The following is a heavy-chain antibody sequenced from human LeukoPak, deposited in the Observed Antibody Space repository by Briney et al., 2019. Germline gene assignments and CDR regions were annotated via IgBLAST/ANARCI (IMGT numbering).Heavy chain of an antibody. Sequence: TGGSLRLSCAASGFTFSSYAMHWVRQAPGKGLEWVAVISYDGSDKYYADSVKGRFTISRDNAKNSLYLQMNSLRAEDTAVYYCARDLRLVYFDYWGQGTLVTVSS. CDR3: ARDLRLVYFDY. CDR2: ISYDGSDK. D-gene: IGHD6-13*01. CDR1: GFTFSSYA. J-gene: IGHJ4*02. V-gene: IGHV3-30*04.